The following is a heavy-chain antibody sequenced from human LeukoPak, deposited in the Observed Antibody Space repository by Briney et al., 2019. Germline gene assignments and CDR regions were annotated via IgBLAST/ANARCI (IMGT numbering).Heavy chain of an antibody. CDR1: GGTFSSYA. J-gene: IGHJ4*02. Sequence: ASVKVSCKASGGTFSSYAISWVRQAPGQGLEWMGGIIPIFGTANYAQKFQGRVTITADESTSTAYMELSSLRSEDTAVYYCARTAEGYFLSGYYYDYWGQGTLVTVSS. CDR2: IIPIFGTA. D-gene: IGHD3/OR15-3a*01. V-gene: IGHV1-69*13. CDR3: ARTAEGYFLSGYYYDY.